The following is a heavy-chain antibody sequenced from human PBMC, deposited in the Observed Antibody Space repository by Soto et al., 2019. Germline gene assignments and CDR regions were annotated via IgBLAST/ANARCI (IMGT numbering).Heavy chain of an antibody. Sequence: GPSVKVSCKASGYTFTGYYMHWVRQAPGQGLEWMGWINPNSGGTNYAQKFQGRVTMARDTSISTTSMELSRLRSDDTAVYYCARDRRYDSRGYYSASYDMDVWGQGTSVTAP. CDR3: ARDRRYDSRGYYSASYDMDV. D-gene: IGHD3-22*01. CDR1: GYTFTGYY. CDR2: INPNSGGT. V-gene: IGHV1-2*02. J-gene: IGHJ6*02.